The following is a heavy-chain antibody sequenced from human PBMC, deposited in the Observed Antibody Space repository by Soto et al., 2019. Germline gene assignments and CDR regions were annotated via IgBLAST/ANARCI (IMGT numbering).Heavy chain of an antibody. CDR2: IYCNGNT. V-gene: IGHV4-31*03. Sequence: QVQLQESGPGLVKPSQTLSLTCTVSGGSISSGGYYWSWIRQHPGTGLEGIGNIYCNGNTYYNPSRKNRVTISVDTSKNQFSLKRSSVTTADTAVYYCALVVCRGGSCRRIGLFDPWGQGTRVTVSS. CDR3: ALVVCRGGSCRRIGLFDP. D-gene: IGHD2-15*01. CDR1: GGSISSGGYY. J-gene: IGHJ5*02.